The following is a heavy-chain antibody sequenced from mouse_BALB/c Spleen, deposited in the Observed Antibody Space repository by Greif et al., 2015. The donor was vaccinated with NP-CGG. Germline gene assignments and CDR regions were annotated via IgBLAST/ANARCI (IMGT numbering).Heavy chain of an antibody. CDR1: GYTFTDYY. V-gene: IGHV1-84*02. D-gene: IGHD4-1*01. CDR3: ARRTGTEAMDY. CDR2: IYPGCGNT. J-gene: IGHJ4*01. Sequence: QVQLKESGPELVKPGASVKISCKASGYTFTDYYINWVKQKPGQGLEWIGWIYPGCGNTKYNEKFKGKATLTVDTSSSTAYMQLSSLTSEDTTVYFCARRTGTEAMDYWGQGTSVTVSS.